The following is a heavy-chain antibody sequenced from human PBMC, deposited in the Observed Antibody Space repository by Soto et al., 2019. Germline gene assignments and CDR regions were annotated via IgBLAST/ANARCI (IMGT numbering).Heavy chain of an antibody. Sequence: ASVKVSCKASGCTFSSYTISWVRQAPRQGLEWMGRIIPILGIANYAQKFQGRVTITADKSTSTAYMELSSLRSEDTAVYYCARAGYSGYGGVDAFDIWGQGTMVTVSS. D-gene: IGHD5-12*01. V-gene: IGHV1-69*02. CDR1: GCTFSSYT. CDR2: IIPILGIA. CDR3: ARAGYSGYGGVDAFDI. J-gene: IGHJ3*02.